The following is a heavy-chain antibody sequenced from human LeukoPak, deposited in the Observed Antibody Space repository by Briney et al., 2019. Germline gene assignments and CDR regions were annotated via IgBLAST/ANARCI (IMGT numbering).Heavy chain of an antibody. CDR1: GYTFTSYD. J-gene: IGHJ5*02. CDR3: AILYSSSWSTLDP. V-gene: IGHV1-8*01. D-gene: IGHD6-13*01. Sequence: ASVKVSCKASGYTFTSYDINWVRQATGQGLEWMGWMNPNSGNTGYAQKFQGRVTMTRNTSISTAYMELSSLRSEDTAVYYCAILYSSSWSTLDPWGQGTLVTVSS. CDR2: MNPNSGNT.